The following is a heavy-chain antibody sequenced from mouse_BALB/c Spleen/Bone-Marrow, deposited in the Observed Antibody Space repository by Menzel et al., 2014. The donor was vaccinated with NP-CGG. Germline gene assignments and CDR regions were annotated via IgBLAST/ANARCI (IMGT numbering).Heavy chain of an antibody. CDR3: ARWLLLDY. V-gene: IGHV1S22*01. CDR1: GYTFTSYW. Sequence: LQQSGSELVRPGASVKLSCKASGYTFTSYWMHWVKQRPGQGLEWIGNIYPGTGSTNYDEKFESKATLTVDTSSRTAYMQLSSLTSEDSAVYYCARWLLLDYWGQGTTLTVSS. CDR2: IYPGTGST. D-gene: IGHD2-3*01. J-gene: IGHJ2*01.